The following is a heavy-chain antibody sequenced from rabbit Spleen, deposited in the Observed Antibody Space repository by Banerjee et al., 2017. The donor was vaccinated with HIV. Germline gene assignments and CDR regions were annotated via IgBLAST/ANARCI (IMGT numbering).Heavy chain of an antibody. V-gene: IGHV1S7*01. J-gene: IGHJ4*01. D-gene: IGHD8-1*01. CDR2: IDPVFGNT. CDR3: ARHAGYAGYGYSTLDL. Sequence: QLKESGGGLVQPGGSLKLSCKVSGFDFSSYYMTWVRQAPGKGLEWTGYIDPVFGNTYYARWVNGRFTISSDNAQNTVDLQMNSLTAADTATYFCARHAGYAGYGYSTLDLWGPGTLVTVS. CDR1: GFDFSSYY.